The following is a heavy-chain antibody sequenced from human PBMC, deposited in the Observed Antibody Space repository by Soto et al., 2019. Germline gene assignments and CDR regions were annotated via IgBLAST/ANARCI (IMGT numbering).Heavy chain of an antibody. J-gene: IGHJ5*02. CDR1: GGTFSSYA. CDR2: IIPIFGTA. Sequence: QVQLVQSGAEVKKPGSSVKVSCKASGGTFSSYAISWVRQAPGQGLEWMGGIIPIFGTANYAQKFQGRVTITADESTSTAYMELSSLRSEDTAVYYCARSLYCISTSCYTNWFDPWGQGTLVTVSS. D-gene: IGHD2-2*02. CDR3: ARSLYCISTSCYTNWFDP. V-gene: IGHV1-69*12.